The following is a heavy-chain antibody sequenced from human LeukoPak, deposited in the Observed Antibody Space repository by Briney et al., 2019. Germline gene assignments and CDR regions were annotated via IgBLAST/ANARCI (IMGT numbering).Heavy chain of an antibody. CDR1: AFTFSSYA. CDR2: ISYDGSNK. D-gene: IGHD2-15*01. CDR3: ARDKDCSGGSCYGYFDY. J-gene: IGHJ4*02. V-gene: IGHV3-30-3*01. Sequence: GGSLRLSCAASAFTFSSYAMHWVRQAPGKGLEWVAVISYDGSNKYYADSVKGRFTISRDNSKNTLYLQMNSLRAEDTAVYYCARDKDCSGGSCYGYFDYWGQGTLVTVSS.